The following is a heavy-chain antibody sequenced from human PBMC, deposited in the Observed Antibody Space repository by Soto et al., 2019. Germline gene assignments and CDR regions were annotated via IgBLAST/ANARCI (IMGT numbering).Heavy chain of an antibody. D-gene: IGHD3-10*01. CDR3: ARHTATGSVYYYYYGMNV. Sequence: SETLSLTCTVSGGSISSYSWSWIRQRPGKGLEWIGYMYYTGSTNYTPSPKSRVTISVDTSKNQFSLRLSSVTAADTAVYYCARHTATGSVYYYYYGMNVWGQGTTVTVSS. CDR2: MYYTGST. J-gene: IGHJ6*02. V-gene: IGHV4-59*08. CDR1: GGSISSYS.